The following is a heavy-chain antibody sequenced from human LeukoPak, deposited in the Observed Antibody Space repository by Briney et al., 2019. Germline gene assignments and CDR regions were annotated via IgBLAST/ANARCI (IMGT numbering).Heavy chain of an antibody. J-gene: IGHJ4*02. CDR1: GYTFTSYG. CDR2: ISANNGNT. D-gene: IGHD3-16*01. Sequence: ASVKVSCKASGYTFTSYGISWVRQAPGQGPEWMGWISANNGNTNYAQKIQGRVTMTTDTTTSTAYMELRSLRSDDTAVYYCAKGARYDYVWGSYSYFDYWGQGTLVTVSS. CDR3: AKGARYDYVWGSYSYFDY. V-gene: IGHV1-18*01.